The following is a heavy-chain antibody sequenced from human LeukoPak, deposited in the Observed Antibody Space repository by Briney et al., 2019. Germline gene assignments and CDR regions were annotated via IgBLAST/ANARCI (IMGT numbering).Heavy chain of an antibody. V-gene: IGHV3-23*01. D-gene: IGHD3-10*01. J-gene: IGHJ4*02. Sequence: PGGSLRLSCAASGFTFSSYAMSWVRQAPGKGLEWVSAISGSGGSTYYADSVKGRFTISRDNSKNTLYLQMNSLRAEDTAVYYCATLPRSPPHYYGSGSYYNPFDYWGQGTLVTVSS. CDR2: ISGSGGST. CDR3: ATLPRSPPHYYGSGSYYNPFDY. CDR1: GFTFSSYA.